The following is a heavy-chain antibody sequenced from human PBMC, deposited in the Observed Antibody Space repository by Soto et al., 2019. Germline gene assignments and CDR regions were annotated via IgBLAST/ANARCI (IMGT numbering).Heavy chain of an antibody. CDR3: ARVSVAGTRFDS. D-gene: IGHD6-19*01. Sequence: SETLSLTCAVYGGSFSGYYWTWIRQPPGTGLEWIGEINHSGSTNYNPSLKSRVTISVDKSKNQFSLKLSSVTAADTAVYYCARVSVAGTRFDSWGQGTMVTVSS. V-gene: IGHV4-34*01. J-gene: IGHJ4*02. CDR2: INHSGST. CDR1: GGSFSGYY.